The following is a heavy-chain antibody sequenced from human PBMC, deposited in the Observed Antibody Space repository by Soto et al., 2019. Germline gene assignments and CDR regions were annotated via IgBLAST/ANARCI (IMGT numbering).Heavy chain of an antibody. Sequence: QITLKESGPTLVKPTQTLTLTCTFSGFSLSTSGVGVGWIRQPPGKALEWLALIYWDDDKRYSPSLKSRLTITKDTSKNQVVLTMTDMDPVDTATYYCAHSRRHWISSPEEYWGQGTLVTVSS. CDR2: IYWDDDK. CDR3: AHSRRHWISSPEEY. J-gene: IGHJ4*02. V-gene: IGHV2-5*02. CDR1: GFSLSTSGVG. D-gene: IGHD2-2*03.